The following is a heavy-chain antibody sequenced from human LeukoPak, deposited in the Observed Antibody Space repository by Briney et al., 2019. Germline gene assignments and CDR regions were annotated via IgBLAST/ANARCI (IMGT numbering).Heavy chain of an antibody. CDR3: ARLPPYSSSWYFDY. V-gene: IGHV4-59*12. D-gene: IGHD6-13*01. CDR2: IYYTGST. Sequence: ASETLSLTCTVSGGSISRDYWSWIRQPPGKGLEWIGYIYYTGSTNYNPSLKSRVTISVDTSKNQFSLKLSSVTAADTAVYYCARLPPYSSSWYFDYWGQGTLVTVSS. CDR1: GGSISRDY. J-gene: IGHJ4*02.